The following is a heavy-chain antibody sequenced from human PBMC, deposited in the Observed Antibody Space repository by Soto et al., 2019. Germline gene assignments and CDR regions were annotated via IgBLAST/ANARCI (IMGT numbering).Heavy chain of an antibody. Sequence: PGGSLRLSCAASGFTVSNNYMSWVRQAPGKGLEWVSVIYSGGNTNYADSVKGRFTISRDNSKNTLYLQMNSLRAEDTAVYYCVRDTDSSAYYLFDYWGPGTLVTVSS. CDR3: VRDTDSSAYYLFDY. D-gene: IGHD3-22*01. CDR2: IYSGGNT. V-gene: IGHV3-53*01. J-gene: IGHJ4*02. CDR1: GFTVSNNY.